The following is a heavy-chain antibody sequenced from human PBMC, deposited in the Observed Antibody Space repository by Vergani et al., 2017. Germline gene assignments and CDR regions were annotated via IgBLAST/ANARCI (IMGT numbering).Heavy chain of an antibody. J-gene: IGHJ6*03. CDR3: ARDYYEFWSGYPGYYYMDV. D-gene: IGHD3-3*01. V-gene: IGHV4-59*01. CDR2: IYYSGST. CDR1: GGSISSYY. Sequence: QVQLQESGPGLVKPSETLSLTCTVSGGSISSYYWSWIRQPPGKGLEWIGYIYYSGSTNYNPSLKSRVTISVDTSKNQFSLKLSSVTAADTAVYYCARDYYEFWSGYPGYYYMDVWGKGTTVTVSS.